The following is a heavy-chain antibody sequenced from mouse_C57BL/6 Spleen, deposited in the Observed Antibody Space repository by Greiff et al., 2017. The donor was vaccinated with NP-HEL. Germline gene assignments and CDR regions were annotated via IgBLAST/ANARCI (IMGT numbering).Heavy chain of an antibody. Sequence: VQLQESGAELVRPGASVTLSCKASGYTFTDYEMHWVKQTPVHGLEWIGAIDPETGGTAYNQKFKGKAILTADKSSSTAYMELRSLTSEDSAVYYCTRGGDYYGSSPWFAYWGQGTLVTVSA. CDR2: IDPETGGT. J-gene: IGHJ3*01. V-gene: IGHV1-15*01. CDR1: GYTFTDYE. D-gene: IGHD1-1*01. CDR3: TRGGDYYGSSPWFAY.